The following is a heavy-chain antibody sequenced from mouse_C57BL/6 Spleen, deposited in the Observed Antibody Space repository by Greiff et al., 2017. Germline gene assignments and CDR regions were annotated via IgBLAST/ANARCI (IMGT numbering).Heavy chain of an antibody. CDR2: ISSGGDYI. Sequence: EVHLVESGEGLVKPGGSLKLSCAASGFTFSSYAMSWVRQTPEKRLEWVAYISSGGDYIYYADTVKGRFTISRDNARNTLYLQMSSLKSEDTAMYYCTREDDYDVWVPMDYWGQGTSVTVSS. J-gene: IGHJ4*01. D-gene: IGHD2-4*01. CDR1: GFTFSSYA. CDR3: TREDDYDVWVPMDY. V-gene: IGHV5-9-1*02.